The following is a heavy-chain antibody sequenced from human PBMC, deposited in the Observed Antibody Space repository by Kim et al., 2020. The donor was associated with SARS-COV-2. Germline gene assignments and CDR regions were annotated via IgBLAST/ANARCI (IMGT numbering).Heavy chain of an antibody. Sequence: SETLSLTCTVSGASVDTSGFYWGWIRQPPGKGLEWIGTIYYNRNTQYNPSLRSRVTISLDTSINQFFLRLSSVTAADAGVYYCASLDSSGSGRYSVWGQGTLVTVSS. CDR3: ASLDSSGSGRYSV. J-gene: IGHJ4*02. D-gene: IGHD3-10*01. CDR2: IYYNRNT. V-gene: IGHV4-39*01. CDR1: GASVDTSGFY.